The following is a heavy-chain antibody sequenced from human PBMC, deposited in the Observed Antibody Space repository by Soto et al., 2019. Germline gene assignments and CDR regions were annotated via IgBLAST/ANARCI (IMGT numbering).Heavy chain of an antibody. D-gene: IGHD1-7*01. CDR3: AKRHVTGTTRGAWFDP. V-gene: IGHV3-23*04. CDR1: GFTFSSYA. Sequence: EVQLVESGGGLVQPGGSLRLSCAASGFTFSSYAMSWVRQAPGKGLEWVSAISGSGGSTYYADSVKGRFTISRDNSKNTLYLQMNSLRAEDTAVYYCAKRHVTGTTRGAWFDPWGQGTLVTVSS. CDR2: ISGSGGST. J-gene: IGHJ5*02.